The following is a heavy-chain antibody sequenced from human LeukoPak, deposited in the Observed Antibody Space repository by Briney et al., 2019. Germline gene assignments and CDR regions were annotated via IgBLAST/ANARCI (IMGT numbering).Heavy chain of an antibody. CDR3: ARDRLTTVTTFHFDY. D-gene: IGHD4-17*01. Sequence: GGSLRLSCAASGFTFSTYAMHWVRQAPGKGLEWVAVIWSDATNKYYADSVRGRFTISRDNSKNTLYLQMSSLRAEDTAMYYCARDRLTTVTTFHFDYWGQGALVTVSS. CDR2: IWSDATNK. CDR1: GFTFSTYA. J-gene: IGHJ4*02. V-gene: IGHV3-33*01.